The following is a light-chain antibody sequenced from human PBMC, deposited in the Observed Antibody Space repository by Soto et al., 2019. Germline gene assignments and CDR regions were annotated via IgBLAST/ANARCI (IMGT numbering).Light chain of an antibody. CDR1: QSVSNN. J-gene: IGKJ4*01. CDR3: QQYNNWPRGT. Sequence: EIVMTQSPATLSVSPGERATLSCRASQSVSNNLAWYQQKPGQAPRLLIYGASTRATGLPARFSGSGSGTEFTLPISSLQSEDFAVYYCQQYNNWPRGTFGGGTKVEIK. CDR2: GAS. V-gene: IGKV3-15*01.